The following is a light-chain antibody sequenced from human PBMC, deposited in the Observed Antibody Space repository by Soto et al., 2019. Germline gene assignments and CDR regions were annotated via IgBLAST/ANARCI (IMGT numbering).Light chain of an antibody. CDR2: GAS. V-gene: IGKV3-15*01. CDR1: QSLRSD. CDR3: QQYDNWPPT. Sequence: EIVITQSXXTLSVSPGRTATLSCRASQSLRSDLAWYQQKPGQAPRXXIYGASTRATDIPARFSGSGAGTEFTLTISSLQSEDFAVYYCQQYDNWPPTFGQGTRLEIK. J-gene: IGKJ5*01.